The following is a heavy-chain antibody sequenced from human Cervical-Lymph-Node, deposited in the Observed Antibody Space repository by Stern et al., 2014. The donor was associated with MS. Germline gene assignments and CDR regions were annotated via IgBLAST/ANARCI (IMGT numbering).Heavy chain of an antibody. CDR1: GGTFSSHA. CDR2: VIPIFGTG. Sequence: VQLEESGAEVKKPGSSVKVSCQTSGGTFSSHAIIWVRQAPGQGLEWMGGVIPIFGTGEYAQKFQGRLTITADESTNTAYMELSSLRSEDTAVYYCARDQIPYYYYGMDVWGQGTTVTVSS. CDR3: ARDQIPYYYYGMDV. D-gene: IGHD2-2*02. J-gene: IGHJ6*02. V-gene: IGHV1-69*01.